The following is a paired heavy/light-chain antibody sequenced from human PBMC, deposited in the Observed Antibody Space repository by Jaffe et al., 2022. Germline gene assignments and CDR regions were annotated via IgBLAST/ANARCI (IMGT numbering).Light chain of an antibody. CDR2: GNN. J-gene: IGLJ2*01. CDR3: QSFDTTLSAVV. Sequence: QSVLTQPPSVSGAPGQRVTISCTGSSSNIGASYDVYWYQQLPGTAPKVLIFGNNNRPSGVPDRFSGSKSGTSASLAITGLQAEDEAVYYCQSFDTTLSAVVFGGGTKLTVL. V-gene: IGLV1-40*01. CDR1: SSNIGASYD.
Heavy chain of an antibody. Sequence: QVQLQESGPGLVKPSETLSLTCAVSGYSISNAYYWGWIRQPPGKGLEWLGSIYHTGSTYYNPSLKGRVTISVDTSKNHFSLKLSSVTAADTAVYYCARPHLKYYYDTSASYFGDDAFDIWGQGTMVTVSS. V-gene: IGHV4-38-2*01. CDR2: IYHTGST. CDR1: GYSISNAYY. CDR3: ARPHLKYYYDTSASYFGDDAFDI. J-gene: IGHJ3*02. D-gene: IGHD3-22*01.